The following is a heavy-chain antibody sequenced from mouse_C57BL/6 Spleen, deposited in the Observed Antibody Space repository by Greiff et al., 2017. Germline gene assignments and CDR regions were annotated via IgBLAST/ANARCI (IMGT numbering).Heavy chain of an antibody. J-gene: IGHJ2*01. Sequence: VQLQQSGPELVKPGASVKISCKASGYAFSSSWMNWVKQRPGKGLEWIGRIYPGDGDTNYNGKFKGKATLTADKSSSTAYMQLSSLTSEDSAVYYGARSGYGSSYGYWGQGTTLTVSS. CDR3: ARSGYGSSYGY. D-gene: IGHD1-1*01. CDR2: IYPGDGDT. CDR1: GYAFSSSW. V-gene: IGHV1-82*01.